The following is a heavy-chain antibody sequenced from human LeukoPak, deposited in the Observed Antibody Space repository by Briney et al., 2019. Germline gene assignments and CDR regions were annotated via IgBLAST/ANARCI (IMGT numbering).Heavy chain of an antibody. D-gene: IGHD1-1*01. J-gene: IGHJ1*01. V-gene: IGHV3-23*01. CDR2: ISGSGGST. CDR3: AKLASALGSLQRVFQH. CDR1: GFTFSSYA. Sequence: GGSLRLSCAASGFTFSSYAMSWVRQAPGKGLEWVSAISGSGGSTYYADSVKGRFTISRDNSKNTLYLQMNSLRAEDTAVHYCAKLASALGSLQRVFQHWGQGTLVTVSS.